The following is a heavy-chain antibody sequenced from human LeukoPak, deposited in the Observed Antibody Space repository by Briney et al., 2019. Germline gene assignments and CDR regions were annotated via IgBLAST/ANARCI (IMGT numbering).Heavy chain of an antibody. CDR2: ISAYNGNT. CDR3: ARTWYSSSWYSTPAYYYYYGMDV. CDR1: GYTFTSYG. Sequence: GASVKVSCKASGYTFTSYGISWVRQAPGQGLEWMGWISAYNGNTNYAQKLQGRVTMTTDTSTSTAYMELRSLRSDDTAVYYCARTWYSSSWYSTPAYYYYYGMDVWGQGTTVTVSS. D-gene: IGHD6-13*01. J-gene: IGHJ6*02. V-gene: IGHV1-18*01.